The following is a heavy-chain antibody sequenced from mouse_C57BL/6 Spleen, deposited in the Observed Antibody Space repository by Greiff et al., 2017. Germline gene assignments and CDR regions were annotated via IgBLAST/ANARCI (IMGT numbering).Heavy chain of an antibody. CDR2: IYPGDGDT. J-gene: IGHJ3*01. V-gene: IGHV1-80*01. Sequence: VKLMESGAELVKPGASVTISCKASGYAFSSYWMNWVKQRPGKGLEWIGQIYPGDGDTNYNGKFKGKATLTADKSSSTAYMQLRMLTSEDSAVYFGVSGPLYDGYSAWFAYWGQGTLVTVSA. CDR1: GYAFSSYW. D-gene: IGHD2-3*01. CDR3: VSGPLYDGYSAWFAY.